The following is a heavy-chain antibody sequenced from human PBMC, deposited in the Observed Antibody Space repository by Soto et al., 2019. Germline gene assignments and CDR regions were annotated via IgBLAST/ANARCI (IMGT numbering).Heavy chain of an antibody. J-gene: IGHJ4*02. Sequence: GGSLRLSCAASGFTFSSYSMNWVRQAPGKGLEWVSSISSSSSYIYYADSVKGRFTISRDNAKNSLYLQMNSLRAEDTAVYYCAREHCSGGSCYPYYFDYWGQGTLVTVSS. V-gene: IGHV3-21*01. CDR3: AREHCSGGSCYPYYFDY. D-gene: IGHD2-15*01. CDR2: ISSSSSYI. CDR1: GFTFSSYS.